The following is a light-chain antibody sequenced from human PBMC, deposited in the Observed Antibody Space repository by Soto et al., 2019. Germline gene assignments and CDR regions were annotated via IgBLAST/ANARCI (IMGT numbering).Light chain of an antibody. J-gene: IGLJ2*01. Sequence: QSALTQPRSVSWSPGQSVTISCTGTSSDVGGYNYVSWYQQHPGKAPKLMIYDVSKRPSGVPDRFSGSKSGNTASLTISGLQAEDEADYYCCSYAGSYTFLFGGGTKLTVL. CDR3: CSYAGSYTFL. CDR2: DVS. CDR1: SSDVGGYNY. V-gene: IGLV2-11*01.